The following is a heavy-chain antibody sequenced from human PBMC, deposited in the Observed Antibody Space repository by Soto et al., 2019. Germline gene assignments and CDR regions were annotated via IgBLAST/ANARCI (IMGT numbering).Heavy chain of an antibody. CDR2: ISFDGNNK. CDR1: GFTFSSYA. Sequence: QVQLVESGGGVVQPGRSLRLSCAASGFTFSSYAMHWVRQAPGKGLEWVAVISFDGNNKYYADSVKGRFTISRDNSKNSLYLQMNSLRAEDTAVYYCAAVRGYQLLWGGFDYWGQGTLVTVSS. D-gene: IGHD2-2*01. CDR3: AAVRGYQLLWGGFDY. V-gene: IGHV3-30-3*01. J-gene: IGHJ4*02.